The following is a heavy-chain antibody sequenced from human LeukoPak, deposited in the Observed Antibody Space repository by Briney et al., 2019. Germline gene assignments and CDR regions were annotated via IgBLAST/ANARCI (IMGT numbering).Heavy chain of an antibody. J-gene: IGHJ3*02. CDR1: GFTFSSYE. Sequence: TGGSLRLSCAASGFTFSSYEMSWVRQAPGKGLEWVSYISSSGSTIYYADSVKGRFTISRDNAKNSLYLQINSLRAEDTAVYYCARDLDIAVAGTSDAFDIWGQGTMVTVSS. V-gene: IGHV3-48*03. CDR2: ISSSGSTI. CDR3: ARDLDIAVAGTSDAFDI. D-gene: IGHD6-19*01.